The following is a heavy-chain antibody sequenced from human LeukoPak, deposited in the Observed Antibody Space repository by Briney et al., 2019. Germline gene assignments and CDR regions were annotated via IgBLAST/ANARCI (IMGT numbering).Heavy chain of an antibody. CDR3: ARARGVFDFWSGYYRFNWFDP. Sequence: SETLSLTRAVYGGSFSGYYWSWIRQPPGKGLEWIGEINHSGSTNYNPSLKSRVTISVDTSKNQFSLKLSSVTAADTAVYYCARARGVFDFWSGYYRFNWFDPWGQGTLVTVSS. CDR2: INHSGST. J-gene: IGHJ5*02. V-gene: IGHV4-34*01. D-gene: IGHD3-3*01. CDR1: GGSFSGYY.